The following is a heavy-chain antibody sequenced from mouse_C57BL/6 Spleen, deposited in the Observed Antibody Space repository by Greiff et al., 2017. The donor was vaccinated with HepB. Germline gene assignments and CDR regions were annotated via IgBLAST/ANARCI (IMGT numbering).Heavy chain of an antibody. J-gene: IGHJ2*01. CDR2: ISSGGSYT. Sequence: EVMLAESGGDLVKPGGSLKLSCAASGFTFSSYGMSWVRQTPDKRLEWVATISSGGSYTYYPDSVKGRFTISRDNAKNTLYLQMSSLKSEDTAMYYCARERWFDYWGQGTTLTVSS. CDR1: GFTFSSYG. V-gene: IGHV5-6*02. D-gene: IGHD1-1*02. CDR3: ARERWFDY.